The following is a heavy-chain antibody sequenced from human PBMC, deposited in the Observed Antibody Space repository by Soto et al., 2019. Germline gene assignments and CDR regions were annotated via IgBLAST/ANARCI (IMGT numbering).Heavy chain of an antibody. CDR1: GGSISSGGYS. CDR2: IYHSGST. J-gene: IGHJ5*02. CDR3: ARGYSYGYGWFDP. D-gene: IGHD5-18*01. Sequence: SETLSLTCAVSGGSISSGGYSWSWIRQPPGKGLEWIGYIYHSGSTYYNPSLKSRVTISVDRSKNQFSLKLSSVTAADTAVYYCARGYSYGYGWFDPWGQGTLVTVSS. V-gene: IGHV4-30-2*01.